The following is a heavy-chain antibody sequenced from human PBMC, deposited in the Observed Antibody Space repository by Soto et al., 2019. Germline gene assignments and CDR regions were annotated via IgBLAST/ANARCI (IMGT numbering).Heavy chain of an antibody. J-gene: IGHJ6*02. Sequence: EVQLVESGGGLIQPGGSLRLSCAASGFTVSSNYMSWVRQAPGKGLEWVSVIYSGGSTYYADSVKGRFTISRDNSKNTLYLQMNSLRADDTAVYYCARGLTWDFWSYGMDVWGQGTTVTVSS. D-gene: IGHD3-3*01. CDR2: IYSGGST. CDR1: GFTVSSNY. V-gene: IGHV3-53*01. CDR3: ARGLTWDFWSYGMDV.